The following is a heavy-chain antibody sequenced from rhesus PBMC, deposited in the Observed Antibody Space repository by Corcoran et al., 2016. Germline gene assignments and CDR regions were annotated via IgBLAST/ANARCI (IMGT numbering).Heavy chain of an antibody. Sequence: QVQLQESGPGVVKPSETLSLTCAVSGGPLRSGYYYWSWIRQPPGKGLDGIGGIYCKSERTNDNPTRKSRDTITKDTAKNQFYLKLSSVTATDTAVYYCARAGYSSWSARFDVWGPGVLVTVSS. CDR2: IYCKSERT. D-gene: IGHD6-13*01. V-gene: IGHV4S12*01. J-gene: IGHJ5-1*01. CDR3: ARAGYSSWSARFDV. CDR1: GGPLRSGYYY.